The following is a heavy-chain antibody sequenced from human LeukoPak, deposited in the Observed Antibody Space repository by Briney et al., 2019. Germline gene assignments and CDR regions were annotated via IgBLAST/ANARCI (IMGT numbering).Heavy chain of an antibody. CDR2: IYSGGST. J-gene: IGHJ6*02. D-gene: IGHD4-17*01. Sequence: HPGGSLRLSCAVSGFTFSTYVMSWVRQAPGKGLEWVSVIYSGGSTYYADSVKGRFTISRDNSKNTLYLQMNSLRAEDTAVYYCASVGYGDYFDYYYYGMDVWGQGTTVTVSS. V-gene: IGHV3-66*01. CDR1: GFTFSTYV. CDR3: ASVGYGDYFDYYYYGMDV.